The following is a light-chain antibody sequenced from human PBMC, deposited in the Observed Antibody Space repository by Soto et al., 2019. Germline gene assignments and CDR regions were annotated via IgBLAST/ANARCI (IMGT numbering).Light chain of an antibody. CDR3: HQYNEWPRGT. V-gene: IGKV3D-15*01. Sequence: DILMTQSPATVSVSLGNSVSLSCRANEGISNNLAWYQPKLGQPPRLLIYSASTSAPRIPARVSGGGSGTQFSLTISSLKSEDFALYYCHQYNEWPRGTFGPGTKVDIK. CDR2: SAS. J-gene: IGKJ1*01. CDR1: EGISNN.